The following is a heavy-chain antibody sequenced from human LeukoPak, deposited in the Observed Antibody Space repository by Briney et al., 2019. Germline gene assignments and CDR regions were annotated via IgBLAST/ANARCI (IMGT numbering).Heavy chain of an antibody. CDR3: ARGLQLIDYGSYYFDY. J-gene: IGHJ4*02. Sequence: SETLSLTCAVYGGSFSGYYWSRIRQPPGKGLEWIGEINHSGSTNYNPSLKSRVTISVDTSKNQFSLKLSSVTAADTAVYYCARGLQLIDYGSYYFDYWGQGTLVTVSS. CDR1: GGSFSGYY. CDR2: INHSGST. V-gene: IGHV4-34*01. D-gene: IGHD4-17*01.